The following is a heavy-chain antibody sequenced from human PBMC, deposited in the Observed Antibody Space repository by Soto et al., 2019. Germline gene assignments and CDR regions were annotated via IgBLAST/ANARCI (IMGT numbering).Heavy chain of an antibody. CDR2: ISGSGGST. V-gene: IGHV3-23*01. D-gene: IGHD6-19*01. Sequence: GGSLRLSCAASGFTFSSYATSWVRQAPGKGLEWVSAISGSGGSTYYADSVKGRFTVSRDNSKNTLYLQMNSLRAEDTAVFYCAKERSSGWSLDYWGQGTLVTVSS. J-gene: IGHJ4*02. CDR1: GFTFSSYA. CDR3: AKERSSGWSLDY.